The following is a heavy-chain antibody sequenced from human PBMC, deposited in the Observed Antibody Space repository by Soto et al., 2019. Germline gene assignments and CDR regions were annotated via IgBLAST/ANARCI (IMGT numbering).Heavy chain of an antibody. CDR1: GFTFSSYS. V-gene: IGHV3-48*01. Sequence: PGGSLRLSCAASGFTFSSYSMNWVRQAPGKGLEWVSYISSSSSTIYYADSVKGRFTISRDNAKNSLYLQMNSLRAEDTAVYYCARDRNYYGSGSYYRAFDIWGQGTMVTVSS. J-gene: IGHJ3*02. CDR2: ISSSSSTI. CDR3: ARDRNYYGSGSYYRAFDI. D-gene: IGHD3-10*01.